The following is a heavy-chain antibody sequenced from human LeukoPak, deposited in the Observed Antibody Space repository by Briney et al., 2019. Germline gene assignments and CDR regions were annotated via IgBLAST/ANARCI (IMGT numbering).Heavy chain of an antibody. J-gene: IGHJ4*02. CDR3: ARGLYDFWSAYYSD. V-gene: IGHV4-4*07. CDR1: GESISNYY. Sequence: SETLSLTCTVSGESISNYYWTWIRQPAGKGPEWIGRFYASGNSNYNPSLKSRVTMSVDTSKNQFSLKLSSVTAADTAVYYCARGLYDFWSAYYSDWGQGTLVTVSS. CDR2: FYASGNS. D-gene: IGHD3-3*01.